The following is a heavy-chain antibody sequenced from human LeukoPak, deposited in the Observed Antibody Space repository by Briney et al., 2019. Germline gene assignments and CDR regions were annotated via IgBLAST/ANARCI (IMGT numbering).Heavy chain of an antibody. CDR3: ARDYDSGDAFDI. J-gene: IGHJ3*02. Sequence: GGSLRLSCAASGFTFSSYWMNWVRQAPGKGLEWVANMKQDGSERYYVDSVKGRFTISRDNAKNSLYLQMNSLRAEDTAVYYCARDYDSGDAFDIWGQGTMVTVSS. V-gene: IGHV3-7*01. CDR1: GFTFSSYW. CDR2: MKQDGSER. D-gene: IGHD3-10*01.